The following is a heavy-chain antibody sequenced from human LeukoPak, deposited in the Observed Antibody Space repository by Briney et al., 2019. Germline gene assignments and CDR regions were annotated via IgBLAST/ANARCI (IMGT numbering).Heavy chain of an antibody. CDR1: GFTFSSYS. Sequence: PGGSLRLSCAASGFTFSSYSMNWVRQAPGKGLEWVSIIYSGGDTFYADSVKGRFTISRDDSRNTLYLQMNSLRVEDTAVYYCASDGGFGATIFDYWGQGTLVTASS. D-gene: IGHD5-12*01. CDR3: ASDGGFGATIFDY. V-gene: IGHV3-53*01. CDR2: IYSGGDT. J-gene: IGHJ4*02.